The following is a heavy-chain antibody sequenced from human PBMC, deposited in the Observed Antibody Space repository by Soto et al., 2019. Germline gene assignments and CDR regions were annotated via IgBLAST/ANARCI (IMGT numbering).Heavy chain of an antibody. V-gene: IGHV4-30-2*01. D-gene: IGHD3-22*01. CDR1: GGSISSGGYS. Sequence: QLQLQESGSGLVKPSQTLSLTCAVSGGSISSGGYSWSWIRQPPGKGLEWIGYIYHSGSTYYNPSIKSRVTISVDRSKNQFSLKLSSVNAADTAVYYCASAFGSSGYRWGQGTLVTVSS. CDR3: ASAFGSSGYR. J-gene: IGHJ4*02. CDR2: IYHSGST.